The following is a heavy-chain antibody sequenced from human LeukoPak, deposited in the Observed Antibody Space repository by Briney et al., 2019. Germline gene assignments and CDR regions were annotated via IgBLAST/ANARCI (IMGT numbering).Heavy chain of an antibody. CDR1: GGSISSGSHY. CDR3: AREKRRDGYNYLDY. J-gene: IGHJ4*02. Sequence: SETLSLTSTVSGGSISSGSHYWSWIRQPAGKGLEWIGRIYTSGSTNYNPSLKSRVTISVDTSKNQFSLKLSSVTAADTAAYYCAREKRRDGYNYLDYWGQGTLVTVSS. V-gene: IGHV4-61*02. CDR2: IYTSGST. D-gene: IGHD5-24*01.